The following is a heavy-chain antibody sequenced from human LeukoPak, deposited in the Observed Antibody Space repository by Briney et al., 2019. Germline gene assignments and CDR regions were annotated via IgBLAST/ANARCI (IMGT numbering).Heavy chain of an antibody. Sequence: GGSLRLSCATSGFTFSTYAFSWVRQAPGKGLEWVADISNSGRIHYADSVKGRFTISRDNSKNTLYLQMNSLRAEDTAVYYCAKDPRPYYYDSSGYYVPQWFDYWGRGTLVTVSS. J-gene: IGHJ4*02. CDR3: AKDPRPYYYDSSGYYVPQWFDY. CDR2: ISNSGRI. CDR1: GFTFSTYA. D-gene: IGHD3-22*01. V-gene: IGHV3-23*01.